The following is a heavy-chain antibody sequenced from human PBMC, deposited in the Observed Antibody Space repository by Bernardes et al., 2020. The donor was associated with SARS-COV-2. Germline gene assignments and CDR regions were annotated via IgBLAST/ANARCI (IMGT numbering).Heavy chain of an antibody. CDR2: ISDDGSNK. CDR3: AKGDLEWELLGSFDH. V-gene: IGHV3-30*18. D-gene: IGHD1-26*01. J-gene: IGHJ4*01. Sequence: GWSLRLSCAASGFTFSSHAMHWVRQAPGKGLEWVTVISDDGSNKYYGDSVKGRFTISRDNSKNTLYLQMNSLRAEDTAVYYCAKGDLEWELLGSFDHWG. CDR1: GFTFSSHA.